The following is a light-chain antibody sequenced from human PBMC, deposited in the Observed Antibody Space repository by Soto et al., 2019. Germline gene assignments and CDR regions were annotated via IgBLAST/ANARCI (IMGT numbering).Light chain of an antibody. CDR1: SSDVGAYNY. CDR2: EVS. J-gene: IGLJ1*01. Sequence: QSVLTQPPSASGSPGQSVTISCTGTSSDVGAYNYVSWYQQLPGKAPKLIIYEVSKRPSGVPDRFSGSKSGNTASLTVSGLQVEVEADYYCPSYAGPYSFFYVFGTGTKVTVL. V-gene: IGLV2-8*01. CDR3: PSYAGPYSFFYV.